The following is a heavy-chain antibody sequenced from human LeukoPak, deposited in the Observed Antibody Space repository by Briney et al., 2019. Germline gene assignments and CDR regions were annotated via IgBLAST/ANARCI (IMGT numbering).Heavy chain of an antibody. CDR2: IYSGGST. CDR1: GFTVSSNY. Sequence: GGSLRLSCAASGFTVSSNYMSWVRQAPGKGLEWVSVIYSGGSTYYADSVKGRFTISRQTSKNTLYLQMNSLRAEDTAVYYCARGDHYDTSGYIIWGQGTLVTVSS. D-gene: IGHD3-22*01. J-gene: IGHJ4*02. CDR3: ARGDHYDTSGYII. V-gene: IGHV3-53*04.